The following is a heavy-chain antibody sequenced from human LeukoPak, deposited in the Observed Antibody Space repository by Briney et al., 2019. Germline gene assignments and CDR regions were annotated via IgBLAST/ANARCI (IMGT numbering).Heavy chain of an antibody. CDR2: ISGSGAST. V-gene: IGHV3-23*01. J-gene: IGHJ4*02. CDR1: GFTLSTNA. Sequence: GGSLRLSCLTSGFTLSTNAMSWVRQAPGKGLEWISGISGSGASTYYADSVKGRFTISRDNSKNTLYLQMNSLRAEDTAVYYCAKVVGDSSSWSIWGQGTLVTVSS. D-gene: IGHD6-13*01. CDR3: AKVVGDSSSWSI.